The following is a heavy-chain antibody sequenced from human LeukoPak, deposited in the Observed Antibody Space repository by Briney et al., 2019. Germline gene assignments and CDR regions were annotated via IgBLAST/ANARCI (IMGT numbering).Heavy chain of an antibody. Sequence: SVKVSCKASGGTFSSYPFTWVRQAPGQGLEWMGEITPIFGAANYAQTFQGRVTITADESTSTAYMELRSLRSDDTAVYYCARVGSSSSDAFDIWGQGTMVTVSS. J-gene: IGHJ3*02. V-gene: IGHV1-69*13. CDR3: ARVGSSSSDAFDI. CDR1: GGTFSSYP. D-gene: IGHD6-13*01. CDR2: ITPIFGAA.